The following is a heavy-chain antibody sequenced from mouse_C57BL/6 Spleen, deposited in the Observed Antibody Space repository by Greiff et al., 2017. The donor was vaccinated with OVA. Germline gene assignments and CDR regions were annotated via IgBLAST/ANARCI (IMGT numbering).Heavy chain of an antibody. CDR2: IYTGSGNT. V-gene: IGHV1-66*01. D-gene: IGHD1-1*01. CDR1: GYSFTSYY. Sequence: QVHVKQSGPELVKPGASVKISCKASGYSFTSYYIHWVKQRPGQGLEWIGWIYTGSGNTKYNEKFKGKATLTADTSSSTAYMQLSSLTSEDSAVYYCARVGYYGKSCAYWGQGTLVTVSA. CDR3: ARVGYYGKSCAY. J-gene: IGHJ3*01.